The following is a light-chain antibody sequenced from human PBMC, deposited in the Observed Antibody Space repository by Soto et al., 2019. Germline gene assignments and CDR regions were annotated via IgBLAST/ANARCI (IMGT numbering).Light chain of an antibody. V-gene: IGLV2-14*01. Sequence: QSALTQPASVSGSPGQSITISCTGTSSDVVGYNYVSWYQQHPGKAPKLMIYDVSTRPSGVSNRFSGSKSGNTASLTISGLHAEDEADYYCSSYTSSSTLDVVFGGGTQLTVL. J-gene: IGLJ2*01. CDR3: SSYTSSSTLDVV. CDR1: SSDVVGYNY. CDR2: DVS.